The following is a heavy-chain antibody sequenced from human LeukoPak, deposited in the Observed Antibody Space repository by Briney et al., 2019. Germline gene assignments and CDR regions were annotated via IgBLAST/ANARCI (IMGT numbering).Heavy chain of an antibody. CDR2: IRAKTHDGTA. J-gene: IGHJ4*02. CDR3: TRGQLYPYGPEFDF. Sequence: PGGSLRLSCTASGFNFGDYNMNWVRQAPGKGLEWVGYIRAKTHDGTADYAASVKDGFTISRDDSKSIAYLQMTGLDSEDTAVYYCTRGQLYPYGPEFDFWGQGTLVTVSS. CDR1: GFNFGDYN. V-gene: IGHV3-49*04. D-gene: IGHD3-10*01.